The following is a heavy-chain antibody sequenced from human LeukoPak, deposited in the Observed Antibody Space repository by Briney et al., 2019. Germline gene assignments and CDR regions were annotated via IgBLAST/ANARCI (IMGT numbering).Heavy chain of an antibody. J-gene: IGHJ4*02. CDR1: GYTFTGYY. Sequence: ASVKVSCKASGYTFTGYYMHWVRQAPGRGLEWMGWINPNSGGTNYAQKFQGRVTMTRDTSISTAYMELSRLRSVDTAVYYCARALYSSSWYSGYWGQGTLVTVSS. CDR3: ARALYSSSWYSGY. CDR2: INPNSGGT. D-gene: IGHD6-13*01. V-gene: IGHV1-2*02.